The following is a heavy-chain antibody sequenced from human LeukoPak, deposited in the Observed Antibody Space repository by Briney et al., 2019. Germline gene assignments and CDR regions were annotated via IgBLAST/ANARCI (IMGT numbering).Heavy chain of an antibody. Sequence: GGSLRLSCGASGFTFSSYAMSWVRKAPGKGLEWVSGISGGGGSTYYADSVKGRFTISRDNSKNMLYVQMNSLRAEDTAVYYCASKRGYSGYDRDRPIYYYYYMDVWGKGTTVTVSS. V-gene: IGHV3-23*01. CDR3: ASKRGYSGYDRDRPIYYYYYMDV. CDR2: ISGGGGST. D-gene: IGHD5-12*01. J-gene: IGHJ6*03. CDR1: GFTFSSYA.